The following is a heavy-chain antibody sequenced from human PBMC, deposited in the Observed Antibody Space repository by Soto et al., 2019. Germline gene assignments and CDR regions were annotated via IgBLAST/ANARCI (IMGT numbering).Heavy chain of an antibody. CDR1: GGSISSEYFH. J-gene: IGHJ6*02. D-gene: IGHD3-16*01. V-gene: IGHV4-30-4*08. Sequence: QVQLQQSGPGLVEPSQTLSLTCAVSGGSISSEYFHWTWIRQSPGKGLEWIGYIHYTGSIMYNPSFKSRLTMAVDTTKNQFSLQLTSVTAAVTAVYFCAREDGGGDREYYGLDVWGQGTTVTFSS. CDR2: IHYTGSI. CDR3: AREDGGGDREYYGLDV.